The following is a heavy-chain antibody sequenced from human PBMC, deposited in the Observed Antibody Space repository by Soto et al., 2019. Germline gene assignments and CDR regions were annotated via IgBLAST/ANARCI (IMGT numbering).Heavy chain of an antibody. Sequence: SVKVSCKASGGTFSRYTITWVRQAPGQGLEWMGGITPMLGTPNYAQKFQGRVTITADESTSTAYMELSSLRSEDTAMYYCARDATLYDSSAYYYLYWGQGTLVTVSS. V-gene: IGHV1-69*13. J-gene: IGHJ4*02. CDR1: GGTFSRYT. CDR3: ARDATLYDSSAYYYLY. CDR2: ITPMLGTP. D-gene: IGHD3-22*01.